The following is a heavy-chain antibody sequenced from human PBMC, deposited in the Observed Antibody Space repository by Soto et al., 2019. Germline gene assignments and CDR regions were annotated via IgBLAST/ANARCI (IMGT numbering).Heavy chain of an antibody. D-gene: IGHD1-26*01. CDR3: ARAYLGRLPRRADYDYALDV. J-gene: IGHJ6*02. V-gene: IGHV3-13*05. CDR2: IGSAHDP. Sequence: GGSLRLSCAASGFTFSTYDMHWVRQVPGKGLEWVSAIGSAHDPYYLGSVKGRFSIARENDKNYWYLQMKSLTTGDTAVYYCARAYLGRLPRRADYDYALDVWGQGNTVTGSS. CDR1: GFTFSTYD.